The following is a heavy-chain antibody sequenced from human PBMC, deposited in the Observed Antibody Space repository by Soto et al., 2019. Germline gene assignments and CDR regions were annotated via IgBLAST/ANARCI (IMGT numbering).Heavy chain of an antibody. Sequence: SETLSLTCAVYGGSFSGYYWSWIRQPPGKGLEWIGEINHSGSTNYNPSLKSRVTISVDTSKNQFSLKLSSVTAADTAVYYCAGDDYGDYEGGDYWGQGTLVTVSS. CDR1: GGSFSGYY. D-gene: IGHD4-17*01. CDR3: AGDDYGDYEGGDY. J-gene: IGHJ4*02. V-gene: IGHV4-34*01. CDR2: INHSGST.